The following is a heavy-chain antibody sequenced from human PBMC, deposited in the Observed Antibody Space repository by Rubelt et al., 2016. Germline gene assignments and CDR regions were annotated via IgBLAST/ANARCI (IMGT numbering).Heavy chain of an antibody. Sequence: SLTCAVSGGSINDNNWWSWVRQPPGKGLEWIGEISHSGSTSYNPSLQSRVTISMDKSMHHFSLRLSSVTAADTAVYYCARNSIGWFQMDYWGQGTQVTVSS. V-gene: IGHV4-4*02. CDR3: ARNSIGWFQMDY. D-gene: IGHD6-19*01. CDR2: ISHSGST. CDR1: GGSINDNNW. J-gene: IGHJ4*02.